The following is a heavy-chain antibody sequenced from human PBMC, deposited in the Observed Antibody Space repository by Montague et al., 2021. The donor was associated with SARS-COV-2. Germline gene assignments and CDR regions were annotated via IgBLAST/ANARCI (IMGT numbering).Heavy chain of an antibody. Sequence: YSGTTYYNPSLKSRVTRSLDTAKNKFSLKMTSVTAADTAVYYCARHWGIAAAGNWGQGTRVTVSS. V-gene: IGHV4-39*01. CDR2: YSGTT. CDR3: ARHWGIAAAGN. D-gene: IGHD6-13*01. J-gene: IGHJ4*02.